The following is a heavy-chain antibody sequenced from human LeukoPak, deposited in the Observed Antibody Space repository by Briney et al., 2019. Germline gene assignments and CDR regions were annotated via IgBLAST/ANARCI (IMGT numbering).Heavy chain of an antibody. CDR2: IYTSGST. V-gene: IGHV4-4*07. J-gene: IGHJ3*02. D-gene: IGHD6-6*01. CDR1: GGSISSYY. Sequence: PSETLSLTCTVSGGSISSYYWSWIRQPAGKGLEWIGRIYTSGSTNYNPSLKSRVTMSVDTSKNQFSLKLSSVTAADTAVYYCARVAVARLWGDAFDIWGQGTMVIVSS. CDR3: ARVAVARLWGDAFDI.